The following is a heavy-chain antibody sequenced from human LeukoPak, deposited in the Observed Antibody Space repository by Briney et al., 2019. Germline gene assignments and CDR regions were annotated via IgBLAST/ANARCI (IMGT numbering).Heavy chain of an antibody. CDR3: ASNRSSSGAFDY. V-gene: IGHV4-59*08. J-gene: IGHJ4*02. CDR1: GGSISSYY. CDR2: VHHSGRT. Sequence: SETLSLTCTVSGGSISSYYWSWIRQSPGKGPEWIGYVHHSGRTYNNPSLKSRVTISVDTSKNQFSLKLSSVTAADTAVYYCASNRSSSGAFDYWGQGTLVTVSS. D-gene: IGHD6-6*01.